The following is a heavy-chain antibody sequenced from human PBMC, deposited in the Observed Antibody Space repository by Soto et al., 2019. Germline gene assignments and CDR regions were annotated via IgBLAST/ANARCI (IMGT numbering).Heavy chain of an antibody. CDR3: ARFTIPGGLDP. Sequence: SETLSLTCAVSGGSISSAGYSWNWIRQPPGKGLEWIGYIYHNGATYYNPSLKSRLTMSVDRSKNQFSLKLSSVNAADTAVYYCARFTIPGGLDPWGQGILVTVSS. D-gene: IGHD2-21*01. CDR1: GGSISSAGYS. J-gene: IGHJ5*02. V-gene: IGHV4-30-2*01. CDR2: IYHNGAT.